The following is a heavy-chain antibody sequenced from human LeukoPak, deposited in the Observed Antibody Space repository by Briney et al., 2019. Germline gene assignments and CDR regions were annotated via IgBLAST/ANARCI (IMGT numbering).Heavy chain of an antibody. CDR1: GGSISSGGYY. V-gene: IGHV4-30-2*01. Sequence: SQTLSLTCTVSGGSISSGGYYWSWIRQPPGKGLEWIGYIYHSGSTYYNPSLKSRVTISVDRSKNQFSLKLSSVTAADTAVYYCARDFSSSFDYYYYYMDVWGKGTTVTVSS. CDR3: ARDFSSSFDYYYYYMDV. J-gene: IGHJ6*03. D-gene: IGHD6-6*01. CDR2: IYHSGST.